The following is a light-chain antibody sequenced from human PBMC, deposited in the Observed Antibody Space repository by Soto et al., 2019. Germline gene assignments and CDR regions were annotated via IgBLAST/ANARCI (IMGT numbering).Light chain of an antibody. CDR2: DAS. CDR3: QQTFSLPRT. J-gene: IGKJ2*02. Sequence: DIQMTQSPSTLSASVGDRVTITCRASQSISSWLAWYQQKPGKAPKLLIYDASSLESGVPSRFSGDGYGTDFTLSISSLHPEDFATYYCQQTFSLPRTFGQGTKVDI. CDR1: QSISSW. V-gene: IGKV1-5*01.